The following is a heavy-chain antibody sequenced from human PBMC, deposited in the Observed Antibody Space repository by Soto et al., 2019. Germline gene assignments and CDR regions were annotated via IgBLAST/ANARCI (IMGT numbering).Heavy chain of an antibody. CDR2: IKQDGSET. CDR1: GLTLSRSW. D-gene: IGHD3-10*01. Sequence: EVQLVESGGGLVQPGESLRLSCAASGLTLSRSWMTWVRQAPGKGLEWVANIKQDGSETYYVDSVKGRFTISRDNAKNSLYLQMNSLRAEDTAVYYCAKKYDYGAFYLDLWSRGTLVTVSS. J-gene: IGHJ2*01. CDR3: AKKYDYGAFYLDL. V-gene: IGHV3-7*02.